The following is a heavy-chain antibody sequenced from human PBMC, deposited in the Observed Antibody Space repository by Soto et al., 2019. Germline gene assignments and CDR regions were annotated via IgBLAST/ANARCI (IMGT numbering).Heavy chain of an antibody. CDR1: GFSVTNTY. CDR3: ARTRLQYRELVS. Sequence: GGSLRLSCAASGFSVTNTYMHWVRQAPGKGLEWVSVISGPSVTYYADSVKGRIALSRDTTQNTMYLHMRNLRADDTAVYYCARTRLQYRELVSWGQGTLVTVSS. CDR2: ISGPSVT. J-gene: IGHJ5*02. V-gene: IGHV3-53*01. D-gene: IGHD4-4*01.